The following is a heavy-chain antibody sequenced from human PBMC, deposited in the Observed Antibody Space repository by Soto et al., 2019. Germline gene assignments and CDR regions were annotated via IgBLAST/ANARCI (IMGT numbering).Heavy chain of an antibody. CDR2: IYYSGST. Sequence: SETLSLTCTVSGGSISSGDYYWSWIRQPPGKGLEWIGYIYYSGSTYYNPSLKSRVTISVDTSKNQFSLKLSSVTAADTAVYYCARGVVVAARTLTYYYYGMDVWGQGTTVTVSS. V-gene: IGHV4-30-4*01. D-gene: IGHD2-15*01. CDR1: GGSISSGDYY. J-gene: IGHJ6*02. CDR3: ARGVVVAARTLTYYYYGMDV.